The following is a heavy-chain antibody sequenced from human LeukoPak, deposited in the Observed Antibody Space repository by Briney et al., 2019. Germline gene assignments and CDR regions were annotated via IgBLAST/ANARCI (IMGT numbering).Heavy chain of an antibody. D-gene: IGHD3-10*01. Sequence: PGGSLRLSCAASGFTFSYFWMHWFRQTPGKGLVWVSCINTDGSYSTYADSVKGRFTISRDNVRNTLYLQMNSLRAEDSAVYYCAKASGFGELLTYFDYWGQGTLVTVSS. CDR3: AKASGFGELLTYFDY. CDR2: INTDGSYS. V-gene: IGHV3-74*01. J-gene: IGHJ4*02. CDR1: GFTFSYFW.